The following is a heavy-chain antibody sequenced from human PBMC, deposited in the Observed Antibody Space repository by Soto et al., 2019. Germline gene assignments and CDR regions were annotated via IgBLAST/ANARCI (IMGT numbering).Heavy chain of an antibody. CDR2: ISAYNGNT. CDR3: ARDRRGIAAAGYYYYYGMDV. CDR1: GYTFTSYG. J-gene: IGHJ6*02. Sequence: QVQLVQSGAEVKKPGASVKVSCKASGYTFTSYGISWVRQAPGQGLEWMGWISAYNGNTNYAQKLQGRVTMTTDTSTSTAYMELRSLRSDDTAVYYCARDRRGIAAAGYYYYYGMDVWGQGTTVTVSS. D-gene: IGHD6-13*01. V-gene: IGHV1-18*01.